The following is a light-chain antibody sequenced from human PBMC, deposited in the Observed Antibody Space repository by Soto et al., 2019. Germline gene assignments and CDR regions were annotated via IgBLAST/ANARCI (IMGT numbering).Light chain of an antibody. CDR1: QAIRND. Sequence: AIQMTQSPSSLSASVGDTVTFTCRASQAIRNDLGWFQQRPGKPPKLLIYGISILQTGVTSRFSGSGSGTDFTLTISCLQPEDFATYYCLHDALFPYSFGQGTRLEI. CDR2: GIS. V-gene: IGKV1-6*01. J-gene: IGKJ2*03. CDR3: LHDALFPYS.